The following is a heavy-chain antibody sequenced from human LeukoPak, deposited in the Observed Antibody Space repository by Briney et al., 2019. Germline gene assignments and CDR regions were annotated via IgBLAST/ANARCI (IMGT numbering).Heavy chain of an antibody. V-gene: IGHV3-23*01. Sequence: GGSLRLSCAASGFTFTNYAMSWVRQAPGKGLEWVSGISGSGNSTYYADSVKGRFTISRDNSKNMVYLQMNSLRAEDTAVYYCARGIKIRPNDYWGQGTLVTVSS. D-gene: IGHD3-10*01. CDR1: GFTFTNYA. CDR3: ARGIKIRPNDY. J-gene: IGHJ4*02. CDR2: ISGSGNST.